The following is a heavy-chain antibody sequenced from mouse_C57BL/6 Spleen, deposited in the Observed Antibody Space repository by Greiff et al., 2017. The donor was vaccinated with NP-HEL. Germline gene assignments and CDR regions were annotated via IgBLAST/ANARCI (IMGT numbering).Heavy chain of an antibody. V-gene: IGHV1-81*01. CDR3: ARSDSSGYGFAY. J-gene: IGHJ3*01. Sequence: QVHVKQSGAELARPGASVKLSCKASGYTFTSYGISWVKQRTGQGLEWIGEIYPRSGNTYYNEKFKGKATLTADKSSSTAYMELRSLTSEDSAVYFCARSDSSGYGFAYWGQGTLVTVSA. CDR1: GYTFTSYG. D-gene: IGHD3-2*02. CDR2: IYPRSGNT.